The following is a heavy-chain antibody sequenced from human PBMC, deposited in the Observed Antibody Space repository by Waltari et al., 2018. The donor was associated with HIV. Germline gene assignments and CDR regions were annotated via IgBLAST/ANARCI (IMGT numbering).Heavy chain of an antibody. CDR3: ARAADGYSSSWYAAVWQHNWFDP. CDR1: GGSISSSSYY. CDR2: IYYSGST. Sequence: QLQLQESGPGLVKPSETLSLTCTVSGGSISSSSYYWGWIRQPPGKGLEWIGSIYYSGSTYYNPSLKSRVTISVNTSKNQFSLKLSSVTAADTAVYYCARAADGYSSSWYAAVWQHNWFDPWGQGTLVTVSS. V-gene: IGHV4-39*07. J-gene: IGHJ5*02. D-gene: IGHD6-13*01.